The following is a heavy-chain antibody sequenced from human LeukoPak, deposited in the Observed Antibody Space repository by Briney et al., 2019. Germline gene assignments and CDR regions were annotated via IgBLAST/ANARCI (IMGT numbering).Heavy chain of an antibody. J-gene: IGHJ6*02. CDR1: GYTFTGYY. D-gene: IGHD3-10*01. CDR3: ANSFGGLYGMDV. V-gene: IGHV1-8*02. Sequence: GASVKVSCKASGYTFTGYYMHWVRQAPGQGLEWMGWMNPNSGNTGYAQKFQGRVTMTRNTSISTAYMELSSLRSEDTAVYYCANSFGGLYGMDVWGQGTTVTVSS. CDR2: MNPNSGNT.